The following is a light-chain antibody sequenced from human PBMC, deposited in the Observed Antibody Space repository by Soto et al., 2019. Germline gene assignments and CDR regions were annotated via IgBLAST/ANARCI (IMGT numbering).Light chain of an antibody. Sequence: EILMTQSPATLSVSPGERVTLSCRASQSVSSDLAWYQQKPGQAPRLLIYGASTRATGIPARFSGSGSGTDFTLAISSLQSEDFAIYYCHQYNNWPPYTFGQGTKVDIK. CDR3: HQYNNWPPYT. CDR1: QSVSSD. V-gene: IGKV3-15*01. CDR2: GAS. J-gene: IGKJ2*01.